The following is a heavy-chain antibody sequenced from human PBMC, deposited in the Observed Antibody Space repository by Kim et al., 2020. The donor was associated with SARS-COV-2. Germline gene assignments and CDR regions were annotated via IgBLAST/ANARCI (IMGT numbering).Heavy chain of an antibody. J-gene: IGHJ5*02. V-gene: IGHV7-4-1*02. CDR2: INTNTGNA. Sequence: ASVKVSCKASGYIFTTYAINWVRQAPGQGLEWMGWINTNTGNATYAQGFTGRFVFSLDTSVSTAYLQISSLKAEDTAVYYCARDLFSGQEGNWFDPWGQG. D-gene: IGHD3-3*01. CDR3: ARDLFSGQEGNWFDP. CDR1: GYIFTTYA.